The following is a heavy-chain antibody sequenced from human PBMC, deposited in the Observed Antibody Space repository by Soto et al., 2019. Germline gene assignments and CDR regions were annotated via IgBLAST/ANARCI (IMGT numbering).Heavy chain of an antibody. CDR1: GYKVSTWHNFTSYW. CDR3: ARRKNSSGMAFDI. D-gene: IGHD6-19*01. J-gene: IGHJ3*02. V-gene: IGHV5-51*01. CDR2: IYPGDSDT. Sequence: PGESLKISCMGSGYKVSTWHNFTSYWIAWVRQMPGEGLEWMGIIYPGDSDTRYSPSFQGQVTISADKSISTAYLQWSSLKASDTAMYYCARRKNSSGMAFDIWGQGTMVTVSS.